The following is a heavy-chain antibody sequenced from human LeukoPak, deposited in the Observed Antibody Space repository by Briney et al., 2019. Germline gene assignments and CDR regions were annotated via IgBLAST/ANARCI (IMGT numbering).Heavy chain of an antibody. CDR1: GFTFSNAW. V-gene: IGHV3-15*01. J-gene: IGHJ4*02. D-gene: IGHD2-2*01. CDR2: IKSKTDGGTT. Sequence: GRSLRLSCAASGFTFSNAWMSWVRQAPGKGLEWVGRIKSKTDGGTTDYAAPVKGRFTISRDDSKNTLYLQMNSLKTEDTAVYYCTTLTQSVPAAQLGNDYWGQGTLVTVSS. CDR3: TTLTQSVPAAQLGNDY.